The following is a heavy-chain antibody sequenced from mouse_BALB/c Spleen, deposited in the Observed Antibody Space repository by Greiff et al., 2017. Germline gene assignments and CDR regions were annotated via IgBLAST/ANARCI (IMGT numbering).Heavy chain of an antibody. CDR3: ARDWEDAMDY. V-gene: IGHV3-2*02. D-gene: IGHD4-1*01. CDR2: ISYSGST. CDR1: GYSITSDYA. J-gene: IGHJ4*01. Sequence: EVQLQESGPGLVKPSQSLSLTCTVTGYSITSDYAWNWIRQFPGNKLEWMGYISYSGSTSYNPSLKSRISITRDTSKNQFFLQLNSVTTEDTATYYCARDWEDAMDYWGQGTSVTVSS.